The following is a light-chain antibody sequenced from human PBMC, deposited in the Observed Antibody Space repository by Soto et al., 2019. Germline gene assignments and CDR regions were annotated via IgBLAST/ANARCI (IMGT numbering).Light chain of an antibody. CDR2: EGS. CDR3: SSYTDSSNYV. Sequence: QSVLTQPASVSGSPGQSITISCTGTSSDVGSYNLVSWYQQHPGKAPKLMIYEGSKRPSGVSNRFSGSKSGNTASLTISGLQAEDEADYYCSSYTDSSNYVFGTGTKVTVL. V-gene: IGLV2-14*02. J-gene: IGLJ1*01. CDR1: SSDVGSYNL.